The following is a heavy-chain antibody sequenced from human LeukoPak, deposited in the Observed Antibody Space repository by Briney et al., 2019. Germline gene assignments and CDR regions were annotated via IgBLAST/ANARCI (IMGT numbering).Heavy chain of an antibody. CDR3: ARRLYGGNFGN. Sequence: SETLSLTCTVSGGPISSYYWSWIRQPPGKGLECIGYIYYSGSTSYSPSLKSRVTISVDTSKNQFSLKLSSVAAADTAVYYCARRLYGGNFGNWGQGTLVTVSS. D-gene: IGHD4-23*01. V-gene: IGHV4-59*01. CDR1: GGPISSYY. J-gene: IGHJ4*02. CDR2: IYYSGST.